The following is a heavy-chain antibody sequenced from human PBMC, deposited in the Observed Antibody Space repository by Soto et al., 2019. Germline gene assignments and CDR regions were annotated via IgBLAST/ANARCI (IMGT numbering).Heavy chain of an antibody. CDR3: ARANWYSEY. V-gene: IGHV4-59*11. CDR1: GGSINNHY. Sequence: QVHLQESGPGLVKPSETLSLTCTVSGGSINNHYWSWIRQPPGEGLEWIGYLYYTGSTNYNPSLKSRVTRSVNTSKSQFSPNLASLTAADTDIYYCARANWYSEYWGQGTLVTVSS. CDR2: LYYTGST. J-gene: IGHJ4*02. D-gene: IGHD7-27*01.